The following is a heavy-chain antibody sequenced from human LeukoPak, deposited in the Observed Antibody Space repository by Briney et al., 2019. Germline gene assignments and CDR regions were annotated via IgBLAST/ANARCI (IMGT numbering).Heavy chain of an antibody. J-gene: IGHJ4*02. Sequence: GGSLRLSCAASGXTFSSYGMHWVRQAPGKGLEWVAVISYDGSNKYYADSVKGRFTISRDNSKNTLYLQMNSLRAEDTAVYYCAKELDYGSGSPFDYWGQGTLVTVSS. CDR1: GXTFSSYG. CDR2: ISYDGSNK. V-gene: IGHV3-30*18. CDR3: AKELDYGSGSPFDY. D-gene: IGHD3-10*01.